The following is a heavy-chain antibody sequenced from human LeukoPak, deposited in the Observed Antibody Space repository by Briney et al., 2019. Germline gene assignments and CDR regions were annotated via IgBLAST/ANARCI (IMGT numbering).Heavy chain of an antibody. J-gene: IGHJ4*02. Sequence: ASVKVSCKVSGYTFTGYYMHWVRQAPGQGLEWMGWINPNSGGANYAQKFQGRVTMTRDTSISTAYMELSRLRSDDTAVYYCARDYGEITMHYWGQGTLVTVSS. CDR1: GYTFTGYY. V-gene: IGHV1-2*02. D-gene: IGHD3-10*01. CDR3: ARDYGEITMHY. CDR2: INPNSGGA.